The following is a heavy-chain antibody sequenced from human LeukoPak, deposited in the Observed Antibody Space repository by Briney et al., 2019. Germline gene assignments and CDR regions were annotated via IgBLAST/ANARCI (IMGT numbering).Heavy chain of an antibody. CDR3: AKDRVGSWYRDWFDP. CDR2: ISSSGSTI. D-gene: IGHD6-13*01. J-gene: IGHJ5*02. CDR1: GFTFSSYE. Sequence: GGSLRLSCAASGFTFSSYEMNWVRQAPGKGLEWVSYISSSGSTIYYADSVKGRFTISRDNAKNSLYLQMNSLRAEDTAVYYCAKDRVGSWYRDWFDPWGQGTLVTVSS. V-gene: IGHV3-48*03.